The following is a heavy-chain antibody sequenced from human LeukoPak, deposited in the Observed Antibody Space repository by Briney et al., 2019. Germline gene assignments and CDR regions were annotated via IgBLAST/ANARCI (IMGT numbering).Heavy chain of an antibody. CDR3: ASNVFGSVSV. Sequence: GGSLRLPCAASGFTFSTSWMHWVRQTPGKGLVWVSRINTDGSTTTYADSVKGRFTISRDNAKNALYLQMNSLRAEDTAVYYCASNVFGSVSVWGQGTLVTVSS. D-gene: IGHD3-10*01. V-gene: IGHV3-74*01. J-gene: IGHJ1*01. CDR1: GFTFSTSW. CDR2: INTDGSTT.